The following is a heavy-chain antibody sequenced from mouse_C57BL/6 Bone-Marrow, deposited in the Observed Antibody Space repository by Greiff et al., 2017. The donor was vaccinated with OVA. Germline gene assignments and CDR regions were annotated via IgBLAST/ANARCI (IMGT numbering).Heavy chain of an antibody. CDR3: AILLLRGRFAY. Sequence: QVQLQQPGAELVRPGTSVKLSCKASGYTFTSYWMHWVKQRPGQGLEWIGRIHPSDSDTNYNQKFKGKATLTVDKSSSTAYMQLSSLTSEDSAVYYCAILLLRGRFAYWGQGTLVTVSA. D-gene: IGHD1-1*01. V-gene: IGHV1-74*01. CDR2: IHPSDSDT. J-gene: IGHJ3*01. CDR1: GYTFTSYW.